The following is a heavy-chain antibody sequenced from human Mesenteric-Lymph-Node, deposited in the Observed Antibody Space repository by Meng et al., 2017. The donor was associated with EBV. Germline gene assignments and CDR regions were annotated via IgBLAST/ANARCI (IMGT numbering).Heavy chain of an antibody. CDR2: MNHDGRA. V-gene: IGHV4-34*01. J-gene: IGHJ5*02. CDR1: GESFRDHY. D-gene: IGHD2-15*01. Sequence: QGQIQEGVAGRLKPSGTMSLTSTIYGESFRDHYRSWIGQHPGKGPQWIGEMNHDGRANYNPSLKSRVTMSVDTSKNQLSLKLSSVTAADTAIYYCARLVVDPIDNWFDPWGQGTLVTVSS. CDR3: ARLVVDPIDNWFDP.